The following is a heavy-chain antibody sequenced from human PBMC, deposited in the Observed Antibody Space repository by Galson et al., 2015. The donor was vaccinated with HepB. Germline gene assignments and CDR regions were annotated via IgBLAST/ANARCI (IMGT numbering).Heavy chain of an antibody. D-gene: IGHD6-13*01. CDR2: TYYRSKWYN. Sequence: CAISGDSVSSNSAAWNWIRQSPSGGLEWLGRTYYRSKWYNDYAVSVKSRITINPDTSKNQFSLQLNSVTPEDTAVYYCARSRRPGIAAAGTLHFDYWGQGTLVTVSS. CDR1: GDSVSSNSAA. J-gene: IGHJ4*02. V-gene: IGHV6-1*01. CDR3: ARSRRPGIAAAGTLHFDY.